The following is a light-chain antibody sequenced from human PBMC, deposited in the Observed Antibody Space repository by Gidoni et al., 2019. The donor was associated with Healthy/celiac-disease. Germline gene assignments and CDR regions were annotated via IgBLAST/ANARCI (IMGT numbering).Light chain of an antibody. CDR1: QSVLFSSNNKNY. Sequence: DIVKTQSPDSLAVSLGERATIKSKSSQSVLFSSNNKNYLAWYQQKPGQPPKLLIYWASTRESGVPDRFSGSGSGTDFTLTISSLQAEDVAVYYCQHYYSTPPTFGGGTKVEIK. V-gene: IGKV4-1*01. CDR2: WAS. CDR3: QHYYSTPPT. J-gene: IGKJ4*01.